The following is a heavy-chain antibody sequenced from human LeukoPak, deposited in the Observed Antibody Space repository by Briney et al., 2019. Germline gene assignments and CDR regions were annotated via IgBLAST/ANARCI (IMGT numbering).Heavy chain of an antibody. V-gene: IGHV1-46*01. CDR3: ARDQEGFDY. CDR2: IYPRDGST. CDR1: GYTFTNNY. Sequence: ASVKVSCKASGYTFTNNYLHWVRQAPGQGLEWMGMIYPRDGSTSYAQNFQGRVTVTRDTSTITVHMELRGLRSEDTAVYYCARDQEGFDYWGQGTVVTVSS. J-gene: IGHJ4*02.